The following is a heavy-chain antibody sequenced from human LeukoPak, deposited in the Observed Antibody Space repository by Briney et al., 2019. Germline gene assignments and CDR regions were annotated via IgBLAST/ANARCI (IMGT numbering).Heavy chain of an antibody. CDR1: GGSISSYY. J-gene: IGHJ4*02. D-gene: IGHD4-17*01. V-gene: IGHV4-59*08. Sequence: SETLSLTCTVSGGSISSYYWSWIRQPSGKGLEWIGYIYYSGSTNYNPSLKSRVTISVDTSKNQFSLKLSSVTAADTAVYYCAKYGDYGKGDDYFDYWGQGTLVTVSS. CDR3: AKYGDYGKGDDYFDY. CDR2: IYYSGST.